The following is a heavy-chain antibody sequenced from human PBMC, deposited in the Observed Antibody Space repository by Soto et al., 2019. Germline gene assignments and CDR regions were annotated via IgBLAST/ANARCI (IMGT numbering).Heavy chain of an antibody. J-gene: IGHJ4*02. CDR3: AIRNGSGSYYVDY. V-gene: IGHV4-31*03. D-gene: IGHD3-10*01. CDR1: GGSISSGGYY. Sequence: QVQLQESGPGLVKPSQTLSLTCTVSGGSISSGGYYWSWIRQNPGKGLEWIGYIYYSGSTYYNPSLKSRVTISVDTSKNQFSLKLSSVTAADTAVYYCAIRNGSGSYYVDYWGQGTLVTVSS. CDR2: IYYSGST.